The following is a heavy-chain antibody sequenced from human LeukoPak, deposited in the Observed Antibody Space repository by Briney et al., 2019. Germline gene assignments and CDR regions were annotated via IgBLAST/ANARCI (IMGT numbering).Heavy chain of an antibody. V-gene: IGHV3-48*01. Sequence: GGSLRLSCVASGFTLSSYNMNWVRQVPGKGLEWVSYISSSRSTIYYADSVKGRFTISRDNSNNTLFLQMNSLRAEDTAVYYCARVDDLDAFDTWGQGTMVTVSS. D-gene: IGHD2-2*03. J-gene: IGHJ3*02. CDR3: ARVDDLDAFDT. CDR1: GFTLSSYN. CDR2: ISSSRSTI.